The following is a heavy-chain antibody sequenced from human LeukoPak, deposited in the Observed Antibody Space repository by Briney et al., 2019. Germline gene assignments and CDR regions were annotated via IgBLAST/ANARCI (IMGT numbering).Heavy chain of an antibody. CDR1: GFTVSSSY. CDR2: IYSGGST. D-gene: IGHD3-9*01. J-gene: IGHJ2*01. Sequence: GGSLRLSCAASGFTVSSSYMSWVRQAPGKGLEWVSVIYSGGSTYYADSVKGRFTISRHNSKNTLYLQMNSLRPEDTAVYYCARLLRYFDWLGYFDLWGRGTLVTVSS. CDR3: ARLLRYFDWLGYFDL. V-gene: IGHV3-53*04.